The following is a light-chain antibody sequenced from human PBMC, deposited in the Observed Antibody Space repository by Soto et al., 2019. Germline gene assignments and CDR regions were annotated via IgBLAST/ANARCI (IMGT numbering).Light chain of an antibody. J-gene: IGLJ2*01. V-gene: IGLV2-14*03. CDR1: SSDIGGFNY. Sequence: QSALIQPASVSGSPGQSITISCTETSSDIGGFNYVCWYQQHPGKAPKLMLYDVSNRPSGVSNRFSGSKSGNTASLTISGLQAEDEADYYCSSYTTATTPEVVFGGGTKLTVL. CDR3: SSYTTATTPEVV. CDR2: DVS.